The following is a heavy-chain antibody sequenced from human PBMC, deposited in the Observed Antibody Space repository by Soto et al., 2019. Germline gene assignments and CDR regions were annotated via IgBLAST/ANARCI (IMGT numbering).Heavy chain of an antibody. V-gene: IGHV4-39*01. CDR3: ARRMGQRGYYYYYYMDV. D-gene: IGHD3-10*01. CDR1: GGSISSSSYY. J-gene: IGHJ6*03. CDR2: IYYSGST. Sequence: PSETLSLTCTVSGGSISSSSYYWGWIRQPPGKGLEWIGSIYYSGSTYYNPSLKSRVTISVDTSKNQFSLKLSSVTAADTAVYYCARRMGQRGYYYYYYMDVWSKGTTVTVSS.